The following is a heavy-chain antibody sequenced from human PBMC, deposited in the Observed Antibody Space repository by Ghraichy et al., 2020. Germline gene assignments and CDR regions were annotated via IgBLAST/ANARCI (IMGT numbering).Heavy chain of an antibody. CDR2: INPNSGGT. CDR3: ARDGGFNYYYMDV. V-gene: IGHV1-2*06. J-gene: IGHJ6*03. D-gene: IGHD3-16*01. CDR1: GYTFTGYY. Sequence: ASVKVSCKASGYTFTGYYMHWVRQAPGQGLEWMGRINPNSGGTNYAQKFQGRVTMTRDTSISTAYMELSRLRSDDTAVYYCARDGGFNYYYMDVWGKGTTVTVSS.